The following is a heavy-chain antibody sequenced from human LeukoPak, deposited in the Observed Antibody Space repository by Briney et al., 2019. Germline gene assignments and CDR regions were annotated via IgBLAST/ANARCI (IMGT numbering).Heavy chain of an antibody. Sequence: GGSLRLSCATSGFTFSSHNMNWVRQAPGKGLEWVSSISSTSTYIYYADSVKGRFTISRDNAKNSLYLQMNSLRAEDTAVYYCARTDAFDIWGQGTMVTVSS. V-gene: IGHV3-21*01. J-gene: IGHJ3*02. CDR1: GFTFSSHN. CDR3: ARTDAFDI. CDR2: ISSTSTYI.